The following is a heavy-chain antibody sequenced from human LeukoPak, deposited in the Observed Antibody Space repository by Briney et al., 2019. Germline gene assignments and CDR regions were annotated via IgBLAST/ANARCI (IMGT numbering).Heavy chain of an antibody. CDR1: GFAFTNYV. CDR2: ISGSGGST. V-gene: IGHV3-23*01. J-gene: IGHJ6*03. D-gene: IGHD3-3*01. Sequence: PGGSLRLSCAASGFAFTNYVINWVRQAPGKGLEWVSGISGSGGSTYYAASVRGRFTISRDSSKNTVFLQMSSLRAEDTAAYYCARGPNSDFWSGYSHYMDVWGKGTTVTVSS. CDR3: ARGPNSDFWSGYSHYMDV.